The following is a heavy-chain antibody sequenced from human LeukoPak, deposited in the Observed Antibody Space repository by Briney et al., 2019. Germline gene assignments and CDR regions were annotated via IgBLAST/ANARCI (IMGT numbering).Heavy chain of an antibody. CDR1: DYSISSGYGYY. CDR2: IYHSGIT. J-gene: IGHJ4*02. CDR3: ATLVSTRYYFDY. D-gene: IGHD5/OR15-5a*01. Sequence: PSETLSLTCTVSDYSISSGYGYYWGWIRQPPGKGLEWIGNIYHSGITYYNHFNSSLKSRVTISIDTSKNQFSLRLTSVTAADAAVYFCATLVSTRYYFDYWGQGTLVTVSS. V-gene: IGHV4-38-2*02.